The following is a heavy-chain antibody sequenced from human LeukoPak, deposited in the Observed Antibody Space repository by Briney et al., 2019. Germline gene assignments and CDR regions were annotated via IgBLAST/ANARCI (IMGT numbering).Heavy chain of an antibody. J-gene: IGHJ6*03. V-gene: IGHV3-23*01. CDR1: RFTFSSYG. D-gene: IGHD2-2*03. CDR2: ISGSSSRT. CDR3: AKGGYCTSTTCYRYYSYYMDV. Sequence: PGGTLRLSCAASRFTFSSYGMSWVRQAPGKGLEWVSSISGSSSRTYYADSVKGRFTISRDNSKNTLYLQMNSLGAEDTAIYYCAKGGYCTSTTCYRYYSYYMDVWGKGTTVTISS.